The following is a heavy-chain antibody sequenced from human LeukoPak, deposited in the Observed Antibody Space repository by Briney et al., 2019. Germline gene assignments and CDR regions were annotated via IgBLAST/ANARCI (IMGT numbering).Heavy chain of an antibody. CDR1: GFTFSSYG. Sequence: PGGSLRLSCAASGFTFSSYGMHWVRQAPGKGLEWEGVISYDGSNKYYADSVKGRFTISRDNSKNTLYLQMNSLRAEDTAVYYCAKDLYDILTGYPWFYWGQGTLVTVSS. D-gene: IGHD3-9*01. V-gene: IGHV3-30*18. CDR3: AKDLYDILTGYPWFY. J-gene: IGHJ4*02. CDR2: ISYDGSNK.